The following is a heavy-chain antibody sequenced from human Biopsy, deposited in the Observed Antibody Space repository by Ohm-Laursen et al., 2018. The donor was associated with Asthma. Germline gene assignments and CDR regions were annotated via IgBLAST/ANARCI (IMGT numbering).Heavy chain of an antibody. CDR2: HDHEEGGT. V-gene: IGHV1-24*01. CDR1: GYSLTDLS. D-gene: IGHD1-1*01. Sequence: GASVKVSCKTSGYSLTDLSMHWVRQAPGQGLEWMGGHDHEEGGTVNARRFQGRVTMTEDTSTDTAYMELSSLSSDDTAVYYCASDFPKDYVRYNSQFWGQGTLVTVSS. CDR3: ASDFPKDYVRYNSQF. J-gene: IGHJ4*02.